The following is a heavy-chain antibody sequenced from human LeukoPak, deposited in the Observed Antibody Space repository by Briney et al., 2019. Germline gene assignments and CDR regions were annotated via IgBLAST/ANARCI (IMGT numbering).Heavy chain of an antibody. Sequence: ASVKVSCKASGYTFTGYYMHWVRQAPGQGLEWMGWINPNSGGTNYAQKFQGRVTMTRDTSISTAYMELSRLRSDDTAVYYCARAGRTMVRGVTPPAGYWGQGTLVTVSS. D-gene: IGHD3-10*01. CDR1: GYTFTGYY. CDR3: ARAGRTMVRGVTPPAGY. J-gene: IGHJ4*02. V-gene: IGHV1-2*02. CDR2: INPNSGGT.